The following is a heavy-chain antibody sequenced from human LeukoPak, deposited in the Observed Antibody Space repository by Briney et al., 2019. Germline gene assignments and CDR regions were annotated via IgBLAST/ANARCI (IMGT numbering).Heavy chain of an antibody. J-gene: IGHJ3*02. CDR1: GFTVSSNY. V-gene: IGHV3-53*01. CDR3: ARPAVLRYFDWLSPTRGSDAFDI. D-gene: IGHD3-9*01. Sequence: GGSLRLSCAASGFTVSSNYMSWVRQAPGKGLEWVSVIYSGGSTYYADSVKGRLTISRDNSKNTLYLQMYSLRAEDTAVYYCARPAVLRYFDWLSPTRGSDAFDIWGQGTMVTVSS. CDR2: IYSGGST.